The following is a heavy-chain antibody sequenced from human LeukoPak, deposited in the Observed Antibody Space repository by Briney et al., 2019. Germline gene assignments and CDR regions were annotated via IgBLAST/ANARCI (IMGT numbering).Heavy chain of an antibody. V-gene: IGHV4-34*01. D-gene: IGHD1-26*01. CDR1: VGSFSGYY. CDR2: INHSGST. Sequence: SETLSLTCAVYVGSFSGYYWSWIRQPPGKGLEWIGEINHSGSTNYNPSLTSRVTISVDTSKNQFSVKLSAVTAADTAVYYCAKDYMPLVGAPREYFQHWGQGTLVTVSS. CDR3: AKDYMPLVGAPREYFQH. J-gene: IGHJ1*01.